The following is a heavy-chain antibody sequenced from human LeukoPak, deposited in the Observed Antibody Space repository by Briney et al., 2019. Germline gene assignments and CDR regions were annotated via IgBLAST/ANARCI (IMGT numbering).Heavy chain of an antibody. CDR3: ARDRTTVTTFDY. V-gene: IGHV3-21*01. CDR1: GFTFSTYT. D-gene: IGHD4-17*01. CDR2: ISSSSSYI. J-gene: IGHJ4*02. Sequence: GGSLRLSCTASGFTFSTYTMNWVRQAPGKGLEWVSSISSSSSYIYYADSVKGRFTISRDNAKNSLYLQMNTLRAEDTAVYYCARDRTTVTTFDYWGQGTLVTVSS.